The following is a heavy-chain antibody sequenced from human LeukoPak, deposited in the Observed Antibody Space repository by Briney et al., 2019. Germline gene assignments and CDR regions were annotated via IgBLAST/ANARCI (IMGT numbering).Heavy chain of an antibody. V-gene: IGHV4-59*01. CDR2: IYYSGST. J-gene: IGHJ4*02. D-gene: IGHD3-22*01. CDR1: GGSISSYY. Sequence: SETLSLTCAVSGGSISSYYWSWIRQPPGKGLEWIGYIYYSGSTNYNPSLKSRVTISVDTSKNQFSLKLSSVTAADTAVYYCARVTGYMIEDYFDYWGQGTLVTVSS. CDR3: ARVTGYMIEDYFDY.